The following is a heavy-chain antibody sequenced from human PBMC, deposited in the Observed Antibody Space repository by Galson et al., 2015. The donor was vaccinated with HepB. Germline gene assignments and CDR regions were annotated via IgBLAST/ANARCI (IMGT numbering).Heavy chain of an antibody. D-gene: IGHD1-26*01. V-gene: IGHV4-39*01. Sequence: ETLFPTCTFSGGSISSSSYYCGWIRQPPGKWLAWIGSIDYSGCTYYNPSRKSRVTISVDTSKNQFYLKRSSVTAADTAVYYCARRGFRGGIVGVTWLYWGQGTLVTVSS. CDR2: IDYSGCT. J-gene: IGHJ4*02. CDR3: ARRGFRGGIVGVTWLY. CDR1: GGSISSSSYY.